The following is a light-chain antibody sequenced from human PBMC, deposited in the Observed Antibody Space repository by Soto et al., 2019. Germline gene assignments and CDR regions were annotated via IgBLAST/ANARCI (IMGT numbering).Light chain of an antibody. CDR1: QSVSSN. CDR2: GAS. V-gene: IGKV3-15*01. Sequence: IVMTQSPATLSVSPGERATLSCRVRQSVSSNLARYQQKAGQAPRLLIDGASTRDSGMPARFSGSESGTEFTLTISSLQSEDFAVYYCQQYNNWPPWTFGQGTKVDNK. J-gene: IGKJ1*01. CDR3: QQYNNWPPWT.